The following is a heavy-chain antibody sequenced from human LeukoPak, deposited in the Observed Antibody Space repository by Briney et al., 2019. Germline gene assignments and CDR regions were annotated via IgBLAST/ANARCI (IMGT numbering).Heavy chain of an antibody. Sequence: ASVKVSCKASGYTFTGYYMHWVRQAPGQGLEWMGIINPSGGSTSYAQKFQGRVTMTRDTSTSTVYMELSSLRSEDTAVYYCARDLIGRGYSYGYYYYGMDVWGQGTTVTVSS. V-gene: IGHV1-46*01. J-gene: IGHJ6*02. CDR1: GYTFTGYY. CDR2: INPSGGST. D-gene: IGHD5-18*01. CDR3: ARDLIGRGYSYGYYYYGMDV.